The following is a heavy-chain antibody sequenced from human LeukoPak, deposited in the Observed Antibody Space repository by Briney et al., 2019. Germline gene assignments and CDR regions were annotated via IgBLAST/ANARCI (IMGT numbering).Heavy chain of an antibody. Sequence: ASVKVSCKASGYTFTGYYMHWVRQAPGQGLEWMGWINPNSGGTNYAQKFQGRVTMTRDTSISTAYMELSRLRSGDTAVYYCARDRDSGWYFRLDYWGQGTLVTVSS. D-gene: IGHD6-19*01. CDR3: ARDRDSGWYFRLDY. CDR1: GYTFTGYY. J-gene: IGHJ4*02. V-gene: IGHV1-2*02. CDR2: INPNSGGT.